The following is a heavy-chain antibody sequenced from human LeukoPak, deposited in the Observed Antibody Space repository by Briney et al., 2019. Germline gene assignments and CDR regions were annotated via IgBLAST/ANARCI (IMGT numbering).Heavy chain of an antibody. V-gene: IGHV4-59*08. Sequence: PSETLSLTCTVSGGSISSYYWSWIRQPPGRGLEWIGCIYYRGGTKYNPSLTSRVTISVDTSKNQFSLQLTSVTAADTAVYYCAKRGGGWFGESFSGLHKSGYGMDVWGQGTTVTVYS. J-gene: IGHJ6*02. CDR3: AKRGGGWFGESFSGLHKSGYGMDV. CDR1: GGSISSYY. CDR2: IYYRGGT. D-gene: IGHD3-10*01.